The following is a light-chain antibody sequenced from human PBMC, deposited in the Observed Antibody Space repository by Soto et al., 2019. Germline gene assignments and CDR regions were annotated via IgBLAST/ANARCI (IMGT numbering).Light chain of an antibody. J-gene: IGLJ2*01. V-gene: IGLV2-14*01. CDR3: SSQTGSATVL. CDR1: SSDVGAYNF. CDR2: EVS. Sequence: HSALTQPASVSGSPGQSITISCTGTSSDVGAYNFVSWYQQFPGKAPKLMIYEVSNRPSGVSDRFSGSKSGNTASLIISGLRAEDEADYYCSSQTGSATVLFGGGTKLTVL.